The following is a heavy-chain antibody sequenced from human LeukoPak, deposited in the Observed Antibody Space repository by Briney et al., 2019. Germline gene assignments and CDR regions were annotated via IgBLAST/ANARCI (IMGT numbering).Heavy chain of an antibody. V-gene: IGHV4-39*01. CDR3: ARRGKLLWFGELFESWFDP. Sequence: SETLSLTCTVSGGSISSSSYYWGWIRQPPGMGLEWIGSIYYSGSTYYNPSLKSRVTISVDTSKNQYSLKLSSVTAADTAVYYCARRGKLLWFGELFESWFDPWGQGTLVTVSS. CDR1: GGSISSSSYY. J-gene: IGHJ5*02. D-gene: IGHD3-10*01. CDR2: IYYSGST.